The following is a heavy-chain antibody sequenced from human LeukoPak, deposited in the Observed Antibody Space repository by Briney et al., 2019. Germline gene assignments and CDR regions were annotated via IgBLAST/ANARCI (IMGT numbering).Heavy chain of an antibody. D-gene: IGHD3-3*01. CDR3: AGAGVGQTVVVEGDDFWSGYPSWFDP. CDR1: GGTFSTYA. Sequence: ASAKVSCKASGGTFSTYAISWVRQAPGQGLEWVGGIIPIFGTRNYAQRFQGRVTITTDETTSTAYMELTSLRSEDTAVYYCAGAGVGQTVVVEGDDFWSGYPSWFDPWGQGTLVTVSS. CDR2: IIPIFGTR. J-gene: IGHJ5*02. V-gene: IGHV1-69*05.